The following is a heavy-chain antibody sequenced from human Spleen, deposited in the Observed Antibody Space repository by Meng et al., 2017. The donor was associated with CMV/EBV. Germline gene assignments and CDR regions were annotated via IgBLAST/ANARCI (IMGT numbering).Heavy chain of an antibody. V-gene: IGHV3-66*04. CDR1: GFTVSSTY. Sequence: GESLKISCAASGFTVSSTYMSWVRQAPGKGLDWVSIIYSGGTTYYADSVKGRFTISRDNSKNTLYLQMYSLRADDTAVYYCARHPEYCSRTSCYENWGQGTLVTVSS. CDR3: ARHPEYCSRTSCYEN. CDR2: IYSGGTT. J-gene: IGHJ4*02. D-gene: IGHD2-2*01.